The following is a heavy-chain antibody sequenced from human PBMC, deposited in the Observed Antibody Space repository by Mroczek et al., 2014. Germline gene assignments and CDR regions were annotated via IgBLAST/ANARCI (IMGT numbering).Heavy chain of an antibody. CDR3: ARDLYCSSTSCYRGGAFDI. CDR2: IWYDGSNK. V-gene: IGHV3-33*01. Sequence: QVQLVQSGGGVVQPGRSLRLSCAASGFTFSSYGMHWVRQAPGKGLEWVAVIWYDGSNKYYADSVKGRFTISRDNSKNTLYLQMNSLRAEDTAVYYCARDLYCSSTSCYRGGAFDIWGQGTMVTVSS. D-gene: IGHD2-2*02. J-gene: IGHJ3*02. CDR1: GFTFSSYG.